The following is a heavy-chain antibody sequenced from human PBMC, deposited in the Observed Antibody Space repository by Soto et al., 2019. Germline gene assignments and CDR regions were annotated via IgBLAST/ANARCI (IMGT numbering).Heavy chain of an antibody. D-gene: IGHD3-16*02. V-gene: IGHV3-21*01. J-gene: IGHJ5*02. CDR3: ARRLRLGELSLSYWFDP. CDR2: ISSSSDYI. CDR1: GFTFSSYS. Sequence: EVQLVESGGGLVKPGGSLRLSCAASGFTFSSYSIHWVRQAPGKGLEWVSSISSSSDYIYYADSVKGRFTISRDNAKNSLYLQMNCLRAEDTAVYYCARRLRLGELSLSYWFDPWGQGTLVTVSS.